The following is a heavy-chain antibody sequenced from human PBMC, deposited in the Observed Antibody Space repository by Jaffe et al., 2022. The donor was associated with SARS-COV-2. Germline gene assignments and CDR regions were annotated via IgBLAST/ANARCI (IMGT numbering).Heavy chain of an antibody. D-gene: IGHD3-22*01. V-gene: IGHV3-30-3*01. CDR1: GFTFSSYA. Sequence: QVQLVESGGGVVQPGRSLRLSCAASGFTFSSYAMHWVRQAPGKGLEWVAVISYDGSNKYYADSVKGRFTISRDNSKNTLYLQMNSLRAEDTAVYYCARDRPYYYDSSGYYDYWGQGTLVTVSS. CDR2: ISYDGSNK. J-gene: IGHJ4*02. CDR3: ARDRPYYYDSSGYYDY.